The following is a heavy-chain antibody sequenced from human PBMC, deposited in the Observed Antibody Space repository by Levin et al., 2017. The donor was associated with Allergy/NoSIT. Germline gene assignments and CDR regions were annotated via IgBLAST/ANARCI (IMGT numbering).Heavy chain of an antibody. CDR3: ARDGHPPPRAGTTAYGMDV. V-gene: IGHV3-11*01. J-gene: IGHJ6*02. CDR2: ISSSGSTI. D-gene: IGHD1-1*01. CDR1: GFTFSDYY. Sequence: PGGSLRLSCAASGFTFSDYYMSWIRQAPGKGLEWVSYISSSGSTIYYADSVKGRFTISRDNAKNSLYLQMNSLRAEDTAVYYCARDGHPPPRAGTTAYGMDVWGQGTTVTVSS.